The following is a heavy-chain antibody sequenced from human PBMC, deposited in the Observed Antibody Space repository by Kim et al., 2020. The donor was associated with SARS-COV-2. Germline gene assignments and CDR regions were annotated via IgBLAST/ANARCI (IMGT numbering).Heavy chain of an antibody. V-gene: IGHV6-1*01. Sequence: SQTLSLTCAISGDSVSSNSAAWNWIRQSPSRGLEWLGRTYYRSKWYNDYAVSVKSRITINPDTSKNQFSLQLNSVTPEDTAVYYCARSLRLGYCSSTSCYQRGQQNWFDPWGQGTLVTVSS. J-gene: IGHJ5*02. CDR1: GDSVSSNSAA. CDR3: ARSLRLGYCSSTSCYQRGQQNWFDP. D-gene: IGHD2-2*01. CDR2: TYYRSKWYN.